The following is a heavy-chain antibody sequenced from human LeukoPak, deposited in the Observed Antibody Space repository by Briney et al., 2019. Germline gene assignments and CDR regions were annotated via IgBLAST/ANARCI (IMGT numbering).Heavy chain of an antibody. J-gene: IGHJ4*02. CDR1: GGSFRGYY. V-gene: IGHV4-34*01. CDR2: INHSGST. D-gene: IGHD3-3*01. Sequence: SETLSLTCAVYGGSFRGYYWSWIRQPPGKGLEWIGEINHSGSTNYNPSLKSRVTISADTSKNQFSLKLSSVTAADTAVYYCARRFFWSGYYAYWGQGTLVTVSS. CDR3: ARRFFWSGYYAY.